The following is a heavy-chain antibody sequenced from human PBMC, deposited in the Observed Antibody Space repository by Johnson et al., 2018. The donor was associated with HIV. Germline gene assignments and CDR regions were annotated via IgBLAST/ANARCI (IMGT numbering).Heavy chain of an antibody. CDR2: TRNNANSYTT. V-gene: IGHV3-72*01. J-gene: IGHJ3*01. CDR3: ARDSSGYSGFDV. Sequence: EVQLVESGGDLVKPGGSLRLSCPVSGFTCSDYYMSWIRQAPGKGLEWVGRTRNNANSYTTEYAPSVKGRFTISRDNSKNSLYLQMTSLKTEDTAVYYCARDSSGYSGFDVWGQGTMVTVSS. D-gene: IGHD3-22*01. CDR1: GFTCSDYY.